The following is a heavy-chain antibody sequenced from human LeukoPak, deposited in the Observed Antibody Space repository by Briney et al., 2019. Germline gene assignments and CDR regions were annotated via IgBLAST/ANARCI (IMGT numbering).Heavy chain of an antibody. V-gene: IGHV1-69*04. Sequence: ASVKVSCKASGYTFTSYAISWVRQAPGQWLEWMGRIIPILGIANYAQKFQGRVTITADKSTSTAYMELSSLRSEDTAVYYCARDFLTYDSSGYEVLYWGQGTLVTVSS. CDR3: ARDFLTYDSSGYEVLY. CDR2: IIPILGIA. CDR1: GYTFTSYA. D-gene: IGHD3-22*01. J-gene: IGHJ4*02.